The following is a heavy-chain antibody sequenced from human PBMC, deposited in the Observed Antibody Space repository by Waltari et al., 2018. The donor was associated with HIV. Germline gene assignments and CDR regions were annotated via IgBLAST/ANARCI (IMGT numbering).Heavy chain of an antibody. V-gene: IGHV1-46*03. J-gene: IGHJ3*02. Sequence: QVQLVQSGAEVKKPGTSVKVSCKASGYTFIDNYIHWVRQAPGQGLEWMGVVNPGSGNTNYAQKFQGRLTMTRDTSTNTVYMELSSLRSEDTAIYYCARQWWSEGAFDIWGQGTTVTVSS. CDR1: GYTFIDNY. CDR3: ARQWWSEGAFDI. CDR2: VNPGSGNT. D-gene: IGHD2-15*01.